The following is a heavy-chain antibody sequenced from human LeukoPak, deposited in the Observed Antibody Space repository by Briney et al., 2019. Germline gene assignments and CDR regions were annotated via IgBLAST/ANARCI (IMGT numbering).Heavy chain of an antibody. CDR3: ASSSGSYLGY. CDR2: IYYSGST. CDR1: GVSISSYY. V-gene: IGHV4-59*01. D-gene: IGHD1-26*01. Sequence: SETLSLTCTVSGVSISSYYWSWIRQPPGKGLEWIGYIYYSGSTNYNPSLKSRVTISVDTSKNQFSLKLSSVTAADTAVYYCASSSGSYLGYWGQGTLVTVSS. J-gene: IGHJ4*02.